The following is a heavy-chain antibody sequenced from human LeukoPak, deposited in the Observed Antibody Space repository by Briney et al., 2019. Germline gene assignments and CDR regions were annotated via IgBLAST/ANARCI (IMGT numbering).Heavy chain of an antibody. CDR1: GYTFTSYY. V-gene: IGHV1-46*01. D-gene: IGHD3-22*01. CDR2: INPSGGST. Sequence: ASVKVSCKASGYTFTSYYMHWVRQAPGQGLEWMGIINPSGGSTSYAQKFQGRVTMTRDTSTSTVYMELSSLRSEDTAVYYCAREWIGYYYDSSGYHHDAFDIWGQGTMVTVSS. CDR3: AREWIGYYYDSSGYHHDAFDI. J-gene: IGHJ3*02.